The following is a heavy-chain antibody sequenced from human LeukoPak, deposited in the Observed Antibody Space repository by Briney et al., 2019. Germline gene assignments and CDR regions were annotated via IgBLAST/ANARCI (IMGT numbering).Heavy chain of an antibody. Sequence: SETLSLTCAVYGGSFSGYYWSWIRQPPGKGLEWIGEINHSGSTNYNPSLKSRVTISVDTSKNQCSLKLSSVTAADTAVYYCARTLHYDILTGYYPFDYWGQGTLVTVSS. V-gene: IGHV4-34*01. J-gene: IGHJ4*02. CDR2: INHSGST. CDR1: GGSFSGYY. CDR3: ARTLHYDILTGYYPFDY. D-gene: IGHD3-9*01.